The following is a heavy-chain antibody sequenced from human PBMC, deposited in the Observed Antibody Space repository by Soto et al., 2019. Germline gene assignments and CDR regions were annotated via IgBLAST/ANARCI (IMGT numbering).Heavy chain of an antibody. CDR1: GGSISSYY. CDR3: AREGGLSSSPVVDAFDI. CDR2: IYYSGST. J-gene: IGHJ3*02. V-gene: IGHV4-59*01. Sequence: SETLSLTCTVSGGSISSYYWSWIRQPPGKGLEWIGYIYYSGSTNYNPSLKSRVTISVDTSKNQFSLKLSSVTAADTAVYYCAREGGLSSSPVVDAFDIWGQGTMVTVSS. D-gene: IGHD6-6*01.